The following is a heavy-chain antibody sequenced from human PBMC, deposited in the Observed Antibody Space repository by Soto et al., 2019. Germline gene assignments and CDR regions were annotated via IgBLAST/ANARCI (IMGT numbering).Heavy chain of an antibody. V-gene: IGHV3-33*01. Sequence: VQLVESGGGVVQPEMSLRLACAASGFNFSTHAMHWVRQAPGRGLQWVAMIWKDGINKFYADSVKGRFIVSRDNSAHRVSLQMHSLRVEDTAVYYCGRDPRGSGWSIDSWGQGTLVAVSS. CDR3: GRDPRGSGWSIDS. CDR1: GFNFSTHA. CDR2: IWKDGINK. D-gene: IGHD6-19*01. J-gene: IGHJ4*02.